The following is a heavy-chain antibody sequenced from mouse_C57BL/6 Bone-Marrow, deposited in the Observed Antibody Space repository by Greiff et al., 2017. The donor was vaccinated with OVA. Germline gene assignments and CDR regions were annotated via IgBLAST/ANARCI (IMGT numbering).Heavy chain of an antibody. CDR2: IYPGSGST. V-gene: IGHV1-55*01. D-gene: IGHD1-1*01. CDR1: GYTFTSYW. CDR3: ARPVITTVDPYYAMDY. Sequence: VQLQQPGAELVKPGASVKMSCKSSGYTFTSYWITWVKQRPGQGLEWIGDIYPGSGSTNYNEKFKSKATLTVDTSSSTAYMQLSSLTSEDSAVYYCARPVITTVDPYYAMDYWGQGTSVTVSS. J-gene: IGHJ4*01.